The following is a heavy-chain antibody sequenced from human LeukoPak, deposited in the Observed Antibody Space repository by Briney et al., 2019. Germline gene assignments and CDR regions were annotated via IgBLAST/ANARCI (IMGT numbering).Heavy chain of an antibody. CDR3: VRHVQSPSFDP. CDR1: GGSITINGYY. D-gene: IGHD4-11*01. Sequence: SETLSLTCIVSGGSITINGYYRAWVRQPPGKGLEWIGSIYYNGNTYYNPSLKSRVTISAVTSTNHFSLKLTSVTAADTAVYFCVRHVQSPSFDPWGQGTLVTVSS. J-gene: IGHJ5*02. CDR2: IYYNGNT. V-gene: IGHV4-39*01.